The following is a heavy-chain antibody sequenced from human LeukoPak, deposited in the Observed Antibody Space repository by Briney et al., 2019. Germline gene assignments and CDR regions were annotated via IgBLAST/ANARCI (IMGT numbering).Heavy chain of an antibody. J-gene: IGHJ4*02. D-gene: IGHD1-26*01. V-gene: IGHV3-11*01. CDR1: GFTFSDYY. CDR3: AKAAVGAVFSFDY. CDR2: ISSSGSTI. Sequence: GGSLRLSCAASGFTFSDYYMSWIRQAPGKGLEWVSYISSSGSTIYYADSVKGRFTISRDNSKNTVYLQMSSLRAEDTAVYYCAKAAVGAVFSFDYWGQGTLVTVSS.